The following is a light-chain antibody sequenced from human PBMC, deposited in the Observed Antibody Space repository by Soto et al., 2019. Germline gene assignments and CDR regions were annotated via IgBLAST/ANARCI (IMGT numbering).Light chain of an antibody. V-gene: IGKV1-39*02. CDR3: PQYGSSSP. Sequence: IQMTQSPSFLFACVGDRVNITCRASQSISTYLHWYQQKPGTDPKILIYDKSNLQSGVPSRFSGSGSGTDFTLTISRLEPDDFAVYYCPQYGSSSPLGTGPRLEIK. J-gene: IGKJ5*01. CDR2: DKS. CDR1: QSISTY.